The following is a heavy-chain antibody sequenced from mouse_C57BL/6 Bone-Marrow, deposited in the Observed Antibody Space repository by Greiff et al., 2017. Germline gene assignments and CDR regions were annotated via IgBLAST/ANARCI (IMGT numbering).Heavy chain of an antibody. Sequence: VNLVESGAELARPGASVKLSCKASGYTFTSYGISWVKQRTGQGLEWIGEIYPRSGNTYYNEKFKGKATLTADKSSSTAYMELRSLTSEDSAVYFCAREDYDKMAWFAYWGQGTLVTVSA. V-gene: IGHV1-81*01. D-gene: IGHD2-4*01. CDR3: AREDYDKMAWFAY. CDR1: GYTFTSYG. CDR2: IYPRSGNT. J-gene: IGHJ3*01.